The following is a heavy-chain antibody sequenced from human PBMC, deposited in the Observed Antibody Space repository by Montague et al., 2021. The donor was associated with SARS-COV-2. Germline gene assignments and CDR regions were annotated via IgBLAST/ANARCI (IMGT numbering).Heavy chain of an antibody. D-gene: IGHD5/OR15-5a*01. CDR3: ARSNDVYDHFDY. V-gene: IGHV2-5*01. CDR1: GFSLRNRGVG. CDR2: IYWNDDK. J-gene: IGHJ4*02. Sequence: VKPTHTLTPTCSLSGFSLRNRGVGVGWIRQPPGKALEWLAFIYWNDDKRYNRSLENRLTITKDSSENQVVLTVTNVDPVDSATYYCARSNDVYDHFDYWGQGTLVTVPS.